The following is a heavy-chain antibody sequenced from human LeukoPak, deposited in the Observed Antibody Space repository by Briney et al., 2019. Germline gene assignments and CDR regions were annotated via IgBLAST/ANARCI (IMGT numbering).Heavy chain of an antibody. CDR1: GFTFDDYG. CDR2: INWNGGST. J-gene: IGHJ3*02. V-gene: IGHV3-20*04. CDR3: ARVYDYGGNYAFDI. Sequence: PWGSLRLSCAASGFTFDDYGMSWFRQAPGKGLEWVSGINWNGGSTGYADSVKGRFTISRDNAKNSLYLQMNSLRAEDTALYYCARVYDYGGNYAFDIWGQGTMVTVSS. D-gene: IGHD4-23*01.